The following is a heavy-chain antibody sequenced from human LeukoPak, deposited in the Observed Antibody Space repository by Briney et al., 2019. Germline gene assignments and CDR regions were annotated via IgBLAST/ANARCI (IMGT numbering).Heavy chain of an antibody. Sequence: GGSLRLSCAASGFTVSSNYMSWVRQAPGKGLEWVSVIYSGGSTYYADSVKGRFTISRDNSKNTLYLQMNSPRAEDTAVYYCASSYYDSSDYWGQGTLVTVSS. D-gene: IGHD3-22*01. J-gene: IGHJ4*02. CDR2: IYSGGST. CDR1: GFTVSSNY. V-gene: IGHV3-53*01. CDR3: ASSYYDSSDY.